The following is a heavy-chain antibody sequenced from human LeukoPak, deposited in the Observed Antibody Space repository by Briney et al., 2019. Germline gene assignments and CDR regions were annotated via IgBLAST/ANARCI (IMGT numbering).Heavy chain of an antibody. CDR2: IYPGDSGT. CDR1: GYSFTSYW. CDR3: ARRIYYGSGSYYPRYYFDY. J-gene: IGHJ4*02. Sequence: GESLKISCKGSGYSFTSYWIGWVRQMPGKGLEWMGIIYPGDSGTRYSPSFQGQVTISADKSISTAYLQWSSLKASDTAMYYCARRIYYGSGSYYPRYYFDYWGQGTLVTVSS. V-gene: IGHV5-51*01. D-gene: IGHD3-10*01.